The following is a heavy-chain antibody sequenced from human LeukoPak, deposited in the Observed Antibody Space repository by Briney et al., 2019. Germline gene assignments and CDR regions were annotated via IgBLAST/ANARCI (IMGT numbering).Heavy chain of an antibody. CDR2: ISYDGSSK. CDR1: GFTFSSYG. V-gene: IGHV3-30*18. D-gene: IGHD3-22*01. Sequence: PGGSLRLSCAASGFTFSSYGMHWVRQAPGKGLEWVAVISYDGSSKYYADSVKGRFTISRDNSKNTLFLQMNSLRAEDTAVYYCAKDHKYDFDSSTYYEYYFDYWGQGTLVTVSS. J-gene: IGHJ4*02. CDR3: AKDHKYDFDSSTYYEYYFDY.